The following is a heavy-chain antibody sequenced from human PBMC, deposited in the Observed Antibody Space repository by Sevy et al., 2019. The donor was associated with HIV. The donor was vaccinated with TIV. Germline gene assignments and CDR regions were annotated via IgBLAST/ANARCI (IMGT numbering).Heavy chain of an antibody. J-gene: IGHJ4*02. V-gene: IGHV4-34*01. CDR3: ARLADEQWLGFDY. CDR2: INHSGST. CDR1: GGSFSGYY. D-gene: IGHD6-19*01. Sequence: SETLSLTCAVYGGSFSGYYWSWIRQPPGKGLEWIGEINHSGSTNYNPSLKSPVTISVDTPKNQFSLKLSSVTAADTAVYYCARLADEQWLGFDYWGQGTLVTVSS.